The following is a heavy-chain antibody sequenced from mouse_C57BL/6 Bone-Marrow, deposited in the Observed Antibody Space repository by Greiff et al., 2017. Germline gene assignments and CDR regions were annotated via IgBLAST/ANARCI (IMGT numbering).Heavy chain of an antibody. CDR3: TTVGLTGPFAY. D-gene: IGHD4-1*01. CDR1: GFNIKDDY. Sequence: VQLQQSGAELVRPGASVKLSCTASGFNIKDDYMHWVKQRPEQGLEWIGWIDPENGDTEYASKFQGKATITADTSSNTAYLQLRSLTSEDTAVYYCTTVGLTGPFAYWGQGTLVTVSA. V-gene: IGHV14-4*01. J-gene: IGHJ3*01. CDR2: IDPENGDT.